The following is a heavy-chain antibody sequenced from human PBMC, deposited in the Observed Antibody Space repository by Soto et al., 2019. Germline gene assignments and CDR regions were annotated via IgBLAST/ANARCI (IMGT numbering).Heavy chain of an antibody. CDR2: IYSGGST. D-gene: IGHD6-6*01. CDR3: ARGAARAAGNAFDI. Sequence: GGSLRLSCAASGFTVSSNYMSWVRQAPGKGLEWVSVIYSGGSTYYADSAKDRFTISRDNSKNTLYLQMNSLRAEDTAVYYCARGAARAAGNAFDIWGQGTMVTVSS. V-gene: IGHV3-53*01. J-gene: IGHJ3*02. CDR1: GFTVSSNY.